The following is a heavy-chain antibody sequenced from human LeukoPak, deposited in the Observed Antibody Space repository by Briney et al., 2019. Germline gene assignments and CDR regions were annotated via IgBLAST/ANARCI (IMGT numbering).Heavy chain of an antibody. CDR3: ARGGVATIHY. CDR1: GGSISSSSYY. J-gene: IGHJ4*02. V-gene: IGHV4-39*07. D-gene: IGHD5-12*01. Sequence: SETLSLTCTVSGGSISSSSYYWGWIRQPPGKGLEWIGSIYYSGSTYYNPSLKSRVTISVDTSKNQFSLKLGSVTAADTAVYYCARGGVATIHYWGQGTLVTVSS. CDR2: IYYSGST.